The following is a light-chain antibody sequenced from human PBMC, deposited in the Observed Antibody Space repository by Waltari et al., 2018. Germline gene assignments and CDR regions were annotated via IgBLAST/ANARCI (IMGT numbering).Light chain of an antibody. CDR3: CSYAGSYVWV. CDR2: DVS. Sequence: QSALTQPRSVSGSPGQSVTTPCTGTSSDVGGYNYVHWYQQHPGKAPKLMIYDVSKRPSGVPDRFSGSKSGNTASLTISGLQAEDEADYYCCSYAGSYVWVFGGGTKLTVL. J-gene: IGLJ3*02. CDR1: SSDVGGYNY. V-gene: IGLV2-11*01.